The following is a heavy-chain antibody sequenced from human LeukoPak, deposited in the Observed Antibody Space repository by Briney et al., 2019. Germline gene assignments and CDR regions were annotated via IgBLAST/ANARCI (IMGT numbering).Heavy chain of an antibody. J-gene: IGHJ6*03. Sequence: GGSLRLSCAASGFTFSSYSMNWVRQAPGKGLEWVSSISSSSSYIYYADSVKGRFTISRDNAKNSLYLQMNSLRAEDTAVYYCALSPLRFFHMDVWGKGTTVTVSS. D-gene: IGHD3-3*01. CDR2: ISSSSSYI. CDR1: GFTFSSYS. V-gene: IGHV3-21*01. CDR3: ALSPLRFFHMDV.